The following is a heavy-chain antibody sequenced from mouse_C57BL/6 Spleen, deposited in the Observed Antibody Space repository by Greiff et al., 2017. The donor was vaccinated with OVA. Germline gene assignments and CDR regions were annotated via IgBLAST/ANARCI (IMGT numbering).Heavy chain of an antibody. V-gene: IGHV6-3*01. J-gene: IGHJ3*01. Sequence: DVQLQESGGGLVQPGGSMKLSCVASGFTFSNYWMNWVRQSPEKGLEWVAQIRLKSDNYATHYAESVKGRFTISRDDSKSSVYLQMNNLRAEDTGIYYCTGQLAYWGQGTLVTVSA. CDR2: IRLKSDNYAT. CDR3: TGQLAY. D-gene: IGHD3-1*01. CDR1: GFTFSNYW.